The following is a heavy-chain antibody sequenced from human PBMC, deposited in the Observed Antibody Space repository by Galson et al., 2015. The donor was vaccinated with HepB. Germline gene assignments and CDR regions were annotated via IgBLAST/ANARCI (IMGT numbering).Heavy chain of an antibody. J-gene: IGHJ5*02. CDR3: ARDFTLTTRDWFDP. D-gene: IGHD4-17*01. CDR1: GYRFTSYG. CDR2: ISTYNGNT. V-gene: IGHV1-18*01. Sequence: SVKVSCKASGYRFTSYGISWVRQAPGQGLEWMGWISTYNGNTKYAQKIQGRVTMTTDTSTSTAYMELRNLRSDDTAVYYCARDFTLTTRDWFDPWGQGTLVTVSS.